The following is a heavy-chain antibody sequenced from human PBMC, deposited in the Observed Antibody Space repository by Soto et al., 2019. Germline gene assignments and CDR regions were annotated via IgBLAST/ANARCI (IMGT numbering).Heavy chain of an antibody. J-gene: IGHJ2*01. CDR2: ISGDGGST. Sequence: GGSQRLSCAASGFTFDDYAMHWVRQAPGKGLEWVSLISGDGGSTYYADSVKGRFTISRDNSKNSLYLQINSLRTEDTSLYYCAKDSRDGQQLVFGLDLWGRGTLVTVSS. D-gene: IGHD6-13*01. CDR1: GFTFDDYA. CDR3: AKDSRDGQQLVFGLDL. V-gene: IGHV3-43*02.